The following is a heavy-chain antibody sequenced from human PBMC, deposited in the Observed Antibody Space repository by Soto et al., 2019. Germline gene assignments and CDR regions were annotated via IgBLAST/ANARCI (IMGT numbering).Heavy chain of an antibody. V-gene: IGHV3-66*01. CDR1: GFTVSSNY. J-gene: IGHJ3*02. Sequence: EVQLVESGGGLVQPGGSLRLSCAASGFTVSSNYMSWVRQAPGKGLEWVSVIYSGGSTYYADSVKGRFTISRDNSKNTLYLQMTSLRAEDTAVYYCARDSFPAVAQDAFDIWGQGTMVTVSS. D-gene: IGHD6-19*01. CDR2: IYSGGST. CDR3: ARDSFPAVAQDAFDI.